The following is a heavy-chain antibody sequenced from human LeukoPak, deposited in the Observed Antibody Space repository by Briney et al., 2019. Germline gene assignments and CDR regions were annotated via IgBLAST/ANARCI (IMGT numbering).Heavy chain of an antibody. D-gene: IGHD2/OR15-2a*01. CDR1: GGSIIGHW. V-gene: IGHV4-59*08. CDR3: ARRNTADASIDF. CDR2: IFYSGSN. Sequence: PSETLSLTCTVSGGSIIGHWWSWIRQPPGKGLEWIGDIFYSGSNNYNPSLKSRLSISLDTSKNQFSLKLSSVTAADTAMYYCARRNTADASIDFWGQGTLVIASS. J-gene: IGHJ4*02.